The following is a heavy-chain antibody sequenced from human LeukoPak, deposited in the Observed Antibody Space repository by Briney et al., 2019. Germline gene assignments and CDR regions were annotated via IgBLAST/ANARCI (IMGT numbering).Heavy chain of an antibody. CDR2: ISYDGSNK. CDR1: GFTFSSYA. CDR3: ARGVVIKDPAGY. J-gene: IGHJ4*02. V-gene: IGHV3-30-3*01. Sequence: GGSLRLSCAASGFTFSSYAMHWVRQAPGKGLEWVAVISYDGSNKYYADSVKGRFTISRDSSKNTLYLQMNSLRAEDTAVYYCARGVVIKDPAGYWGQGTLVTVSS. D-gene: IGHD3-3*01.